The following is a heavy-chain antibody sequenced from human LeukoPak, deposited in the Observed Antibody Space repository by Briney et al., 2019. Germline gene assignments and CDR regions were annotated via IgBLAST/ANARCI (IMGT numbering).Heavy chain of an antibody. D-gene: IGHD6-19*01. CDR1: GGSISSYY. CDR2: IYYSGST. J-gene: IGHJ5*02. Sequence: SETLSLTCTVSGGSISSYYWRWIRQPPGKGLEWIGYIYYSGSTNYNPSLKSRVTISVDTSKNQFSLKLSSVTAADTAVYYCARFGGWSQTDLFDPWGQGTLVTVSS. CDR3: ARFGGWSQTDLFDP. V-gene: IGHV4-59*01.